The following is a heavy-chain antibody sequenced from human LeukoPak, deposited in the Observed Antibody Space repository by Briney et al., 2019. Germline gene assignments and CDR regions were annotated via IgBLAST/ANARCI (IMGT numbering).Heavy chain of an antibody. CDR3: AFFEYSSSSSHY. Sequence: ASVKVSCKASGYIFTGYYMHWVRQAPGQGLEWMGWINPNSGGTNYAQKFQGRVTMTRDTSISTAYVELSRLRSDDTAVYYCAFFEYSSSSSHYWGQGTLVTVSS. J-gene: IGHJ4*02. D-gene: IGHD6-6*01. CDR1: GYIFTGYY. CDR2: INPNSGGT. V-gene: IGHV1-2*02.